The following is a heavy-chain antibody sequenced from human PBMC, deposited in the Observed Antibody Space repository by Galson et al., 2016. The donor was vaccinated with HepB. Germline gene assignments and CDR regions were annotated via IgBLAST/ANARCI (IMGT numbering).Heavy chain of an antibody. CDR1: GFIFSSCG. J-gene: IGHJ4*02. D-gene: IGHD1-26*01. Sequence: SLRLSCAASGFIFSSCGMSWVRQAPGKGLEWVSTISYSGSNTHYADSVGGRFTISRDNSKNTLYLQMKSLRAEDTAVYYCAKDVGGEAFFEYWGQGALVTVSS. CDR3: AKDVGGEAFFEY. CDR2: ISYSGSNT. V-gene: IGHV3-23*01.